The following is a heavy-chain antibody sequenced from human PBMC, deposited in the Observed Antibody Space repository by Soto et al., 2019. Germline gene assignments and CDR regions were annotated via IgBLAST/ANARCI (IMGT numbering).Heavy chain of an antibody. CDR2: IYYSGST. D-gene: IGHD3-22*01. CDR3: AREVGDSSGYYSPYYYYGMDV. J-gene: IGHJ6*02. CDR1: GGSISSYY. Sequence: SQTLSLTCTVSGGSISSYYWSWIRQPPGKGLEWIGYIYYSGSTNYNPSLKSRVTISVDTSKNQFSLKLSSVTAADTAVYYCAREVGDSSGYYSPYYYYGMDVWGQGTTVTVSS. V-gene: IGHV4-59*01.